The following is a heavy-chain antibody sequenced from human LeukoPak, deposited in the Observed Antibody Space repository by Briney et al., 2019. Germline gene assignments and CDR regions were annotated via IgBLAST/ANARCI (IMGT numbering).Heavy chain of an antibody. CDR1: GFTFSSYE. J-gene: IGHJ4*02. V-gene: IGHV3-48*03. CDR2: ISSSGSTI. Sequence: PGGSLRLSCAASGFTFSSYEMNWVRQAPGEGLEWVSYISSSGSTIYYADSVRGRFTISRDNAKNSLYLQMNSLRAEDTAVYYCASLPTSFGYWGQGTLVTVSS. CDR3: ASLPTSFGY.